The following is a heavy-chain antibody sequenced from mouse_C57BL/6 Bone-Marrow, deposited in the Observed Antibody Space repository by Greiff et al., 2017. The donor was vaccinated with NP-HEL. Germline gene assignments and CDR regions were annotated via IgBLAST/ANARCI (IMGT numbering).Heavy chain of an antibody. CDR1: GFNIKDDY. V-gene: IGHV14-4*01. D-gene: IGHD1-1*01. Sequence: EVQLQQSGAELVRPGASVKLSCTASGFNIKDDYMHWVKQRPEQSLEWIGWIDPENGDTEYASKFQGKTTITADTSSNTAYLQLSSLTSEDTAVYYCTTLYYYVPFAYWGQGTLVTVSA. J-gene: IGHJ3*01. CDR3: TTLYYYVPFAY. CDR2: IDPENGDT.